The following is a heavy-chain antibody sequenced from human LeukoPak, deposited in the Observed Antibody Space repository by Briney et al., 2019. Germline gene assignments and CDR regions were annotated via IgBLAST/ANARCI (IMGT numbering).Heavy chain of an antibody. D-gene: IGHD3-3*01. CDR2: ISAYNGNT. CDR1: GYTFTSYG. CDR3: ARDARDYDFWSGYYAWYFDY. Sequence: ASVKVSCKASGYTFTSYGISWVRQAPGQGLEWMGWISAYNGNTNYAQKLQGRVTMTTDTSTSTAYMELRSLRSDDTAVYYCARDARDYDFWSGYYAWYFDYWGREPWSPSPQ. V-gene: IGHV1-18*01. J-gene: IGHJ4*02.